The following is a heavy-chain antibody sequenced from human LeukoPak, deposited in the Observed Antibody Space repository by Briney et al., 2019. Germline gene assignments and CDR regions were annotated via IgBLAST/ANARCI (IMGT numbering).Heavy chain of an antibody. D-gene: IGHD3-3*01. V-gene: IGHV4-39*07. CDR1: GGSITSSSNY. J-gene: IGHJ5*02. CDR2: IYFSGST. CDR3: ARGHESSKTFGEVIKSRTRWFDL. Sequence: PPETLSLTCTFSGGSITSSSNYWGWTRQPPGKGLEWIGSIYFSGSTYYNPSLKSRVTPSAATSKNQFSLELSSVTAADTAVDYCARGHESSKTFGEVIKSRTRWFDLWGQGTLVTVSS.